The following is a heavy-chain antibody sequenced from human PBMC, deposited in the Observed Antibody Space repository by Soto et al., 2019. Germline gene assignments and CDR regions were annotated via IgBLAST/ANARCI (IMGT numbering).Heavy chain of an antibody. Sequence: GGSLRLSCAASGFTFSSYAMSWVRQAPGKGLEWVSVISGSGGSTYYADSVKGRFTISRDNSKNTLYLQMNSLRAEDTAVYYCARGIDGGDYFDYWGQGTLVTVSS. CDR2: ISGSGGST. J-gene: IGHJ4*02. CDR1: GFTFSSYA. V-gene: IGHV3-23*01. D-gene: IGHD3-9*01. CDR3: ARGIDGGDYFDY.